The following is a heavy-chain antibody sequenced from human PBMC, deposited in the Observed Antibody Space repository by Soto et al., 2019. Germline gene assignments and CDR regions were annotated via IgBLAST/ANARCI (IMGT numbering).Heavy chain of an antibody. CDR1: GFTFSSYA. CDR3: ARPPPWLRLSHQLFDY. CDR2: ISYDGSNK. J-gene: IGHJ4*02. Sequence: PGGSLRLSCAASGFTFSSYAMHWVRQAPGKGLEWVAVISYDGSNKYYADSVKGRFTISRDNSKNTLYLQMNSLRAEDTAVYYCARPPPWLRLSHQLFDYWGQGTLVTVSS. D-gene: IGHD5-12*01. V-gene: IGHV3-30-3*01.